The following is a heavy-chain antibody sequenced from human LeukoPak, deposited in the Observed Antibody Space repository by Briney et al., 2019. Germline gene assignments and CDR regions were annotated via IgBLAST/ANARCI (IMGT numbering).Heavy chain of an antibody. CDR3: ARDSSSWYIVY. V-gene: IGHV3-30-3*01. CDR2: ISYDGSNK. D-gene: IGHD6-13*01. Sequence: PGRSLRLSCAASGFTFSSYAMHWVRQAPGKGLEWVAVISYDGSNKYYADSVKGRFTISRDNSKNTLYLQMNSLRAEDTAVYYCARDSSSWYIVYWGQGTLVTVSS. J-gene: IGHJ4*02. CDR1: GFTFSSYA.